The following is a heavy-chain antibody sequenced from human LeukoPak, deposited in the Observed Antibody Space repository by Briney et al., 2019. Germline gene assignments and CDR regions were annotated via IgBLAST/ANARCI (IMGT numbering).Heavy chain of an antibody. CDR1: GFTFSGSA. CDR3: RMGGEFS. CDR2: IRSKANDYAT. J-gene: IGHJ6*02. Sequence: GGSLRLSCAAAGFTFSGSAMHWVRQASGKGLEWGGRIRSKANDYATVYAASVKGRFTISRDDSKNTAYLQMSDLKTEDTAVYYCRMGGEFSWGQGTTVTVSS. V-gene: IGHV3-73*01. D-gene: IGHD3-10*01.